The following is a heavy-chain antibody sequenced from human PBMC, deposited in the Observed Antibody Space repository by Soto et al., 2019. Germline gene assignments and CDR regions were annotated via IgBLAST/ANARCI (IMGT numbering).Heavy chain of an antibody. CDR2: ISSCSSYI. D-gene: IGHD3-9*01. V-gene: IGHV3-21*01. CDR1: GFTFSSYS. CDR3: ARDDWESITIFSYGMDV. Sequence: EVQLVESGGGLVKPGGSLRLSCAASGFTFSSYSMNWVRQAPGKGLEWVSSISSCSSYIYYADSVKGRFTISRDNAKNSLYLQMNSLRAEDTAVYYCARDDWESITIFSYGMDVWGQGTTVTVSS. J-gene: IGHJ6*02.